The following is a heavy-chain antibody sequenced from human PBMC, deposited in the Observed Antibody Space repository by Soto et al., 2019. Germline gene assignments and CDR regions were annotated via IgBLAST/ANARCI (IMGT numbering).Heavy chain of an antibody. V-gene: IGHV1-69*02. D-gene: IGHD2-15*01. J-gene: IGHJ1*01. CDR2: IIPILGVA. CDR3: ARGRSVVVVVAPVDGYLQH. Sequence: QVQLVQSGTEVKKPGSSVTVSCKASGGTFSSYTISWVRQAPGQGLEWMGRIIPILGVANYEQKFQGRVTISADKSTSTAYMELRSLPSEDTAVYYCARGRSVVVVVAPVDGYLQHWGQGTLVTVSS. CDR1: GGTFSSYT.